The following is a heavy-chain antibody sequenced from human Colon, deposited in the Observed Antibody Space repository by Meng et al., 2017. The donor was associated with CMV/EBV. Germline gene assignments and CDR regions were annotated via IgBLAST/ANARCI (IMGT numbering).Heavy chain of an antibody. CDR2: ISGTGGNT. D-gene: IGHD3-22*01. CDR1: GFTFTPYA. J-gene: IGHJ4*02. CDR3: AKADYYDGSGYYFDY. Sequence: GFTFTPYAMSWVRQAPGKGLEWVSSISGTGGNTYYADSVKGRFTISRDDSHNTLFLHMNSLRAEDTAVYYCAKADYYDGSGYYFDYWGQGTLVTVSS. V-gene: IGHV3-23*01.